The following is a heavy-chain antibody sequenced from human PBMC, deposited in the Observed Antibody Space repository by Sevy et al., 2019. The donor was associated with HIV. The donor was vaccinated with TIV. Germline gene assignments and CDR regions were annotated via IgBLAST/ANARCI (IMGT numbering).Heavy chain of an antibody. J-gene: IGHJ4*02. CDR3: AREGCTVPNDY. Sequence: GGSLRLSCAASGFTFSIYTMSWVRQAPGKGLEWVSTVCVGGGKIHYADSVKGRFTISRDNSKNTLYLQMNSLRADDTDVYYCAREGCTVPNDYWGQGTLVTVSS. D-gene: IGHD2-8*02. CDR1: GFTFSIYT. V-gene: IGHV3-23*01. CDR2: VCVGGGKI.